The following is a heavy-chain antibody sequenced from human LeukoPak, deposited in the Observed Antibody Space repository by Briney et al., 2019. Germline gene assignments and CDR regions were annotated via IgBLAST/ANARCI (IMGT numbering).Heavy chain of an antibody. J-gene: IGHJ6*03. D-gene: IGHD5-18*01. CDR1: GGTFSSYA. Sequence: ASVKVSCKASGGTFSSYAISWVRQAPGQGLEWMGGIIPIFGTANYAQKFQGRVTITADESTSTAYMELSSLRSEDTAVYYCARVAQDTAMVLPYYYYYYMDVWGKGTTVTISS. CDR2: IIPIFGTA. CDR3: ARVAQDTAMVLPYYYYYYMDV. V-gene: IGHV1-69*13.